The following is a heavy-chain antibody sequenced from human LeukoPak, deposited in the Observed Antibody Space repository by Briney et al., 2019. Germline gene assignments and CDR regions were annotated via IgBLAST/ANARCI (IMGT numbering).Heavy chain of an antibody. J-gene: IGHJ4*02. V-gene: IGHV1-46*01. CDR1: GYTFTSYY. D-gene: IGHD6-19*01. Sequence: ATVKVSCKASGYTFTSYYMHWVRQAPVQGLEWMGIINTITGGANYAQKFQGRVTMTRDTSTSTVYMELSSLRSEDTAVYYCARDYDVAGREGYSSGWYVGSCIYWGQGTLVTVFS. CDR3: ARDYDVAGREGYSSGWYVGSCIY. CDR2: INTITGGA.